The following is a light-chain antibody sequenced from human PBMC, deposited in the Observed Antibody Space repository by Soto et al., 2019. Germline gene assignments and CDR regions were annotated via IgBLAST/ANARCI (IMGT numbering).Light chain of an antibody. J-gene: IGLJ2*01. CDR3: GTWDTGLSSVV. CDR1: SSNIGNNY. CDR2: DND. Sequence: QSVLTQPPSVSAAPGQKVTISCSGSSSNIGNNYVSWYQQLPGTAPKLLIFDNDKRPSEIPDRFSGSKSGTSATLGITGLQTGDEADYYCGTWDTGLSSVVFGGGTKVTVL. V-gene: IGLV1-51*01.